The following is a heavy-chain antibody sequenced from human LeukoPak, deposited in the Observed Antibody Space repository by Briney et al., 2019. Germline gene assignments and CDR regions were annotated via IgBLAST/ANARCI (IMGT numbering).Heavy chain of an antibody. V-gene: IGHV3-74*01. D-gene: IGHD2-21*02. Sequence: GGSLRLSCAASGYTFISYGMQWVRQAPGKGLVWVSRINTDGSSTSYADSVKGRFTVSRDNAKNTLYLQVNSLRAEDTAVYFCTRELPREVTLDYWGQGTLVTVSS. J-gene: IGHJ4*01. CDR1: GYTFISYG. CDR3: TRELPREVTLDY. CDR2: INTDGSST.